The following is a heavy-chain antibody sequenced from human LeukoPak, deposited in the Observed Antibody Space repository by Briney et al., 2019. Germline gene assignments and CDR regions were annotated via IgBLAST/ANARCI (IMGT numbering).Heavy chain of an antibody. J-gene: IGHJ6*02. CDR2: LYSGGNT. CDR1: GFTTSSNY. V-gene: IGHV3-53*01. CDR3: ARDGDYYYGMDV. D-gene: IGHD4-17*01. Sequence: GGSLRLSCAASGFTTSSNYMNWVRQTPGKGLEWVSVLYSGGNTYYADSVKGRFTFSRDSSKNTLYLQMNSLRAEDTAVYYCARDGDYYYGMDVWGQGTTVTVSS.